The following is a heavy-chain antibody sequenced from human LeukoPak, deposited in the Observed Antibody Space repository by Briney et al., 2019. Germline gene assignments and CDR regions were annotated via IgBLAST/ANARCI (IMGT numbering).Heavy chain of an antibody. Sequence: AASVKVSCKASGYTFTSYGISWVRQAPGQGLEWMGWISAYNGNTNYAQKLQGRVTMTTDTSTSTAYMELRSLRSDDTAVFYCARDVYCSGGSCYFRSMLWELDYWGQGTLVTVSS. CDR2: ISAYNGNT. D-gene: IGHD2-15*01. J-gene: IGHJ4*02. V-gene: IGHV1-18*01. CDR1: GYTFTSYG. CDR3: ARDVYCSGGSCYFRSMLWELDY.